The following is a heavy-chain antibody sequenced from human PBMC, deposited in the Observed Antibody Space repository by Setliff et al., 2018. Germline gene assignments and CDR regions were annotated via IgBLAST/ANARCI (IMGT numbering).Heavy chain of an antibody. Sequence: ASVKVSCKASGYTFTGYYMHWVRQAPGQGLEWMGWINPNSGGTNYAQKFQGWVTMTRDTSISTAYMELSRLRSDDTAVYYCARGRDFWSGYYLYWGQGTLVTVS. CDR3: ARGRDFWSGYYLY. CDR1: GYTFTGYY. J-gene: IGHJ4*02. CDR2: INPNSGGT. V-gene: IGHV1-2*04. D-gene: IGHD3-3*01.